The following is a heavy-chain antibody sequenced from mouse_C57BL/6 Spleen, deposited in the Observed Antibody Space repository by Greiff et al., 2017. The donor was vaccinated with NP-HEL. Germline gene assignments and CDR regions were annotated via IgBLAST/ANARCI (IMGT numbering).Heavy chain of an antibody. D-gene: IGHD1-1*01. CDR3: ARGGNLLLLYYAMDY. J-gene: IGHJ4*01. CDR2: ISSGSSTI. Sequence: EVQGVESGGGLVKPGGSLKLSCAASGFTFSDYGMHWVRQAPEKGLEWVAYISSGSSTIYYADTVKGRFTISRDNAKNTLFLQMTSLRSEDTAMYYCARGGNLLLLYYAMDYWGQGTSVTVSS. CDR1: GFTFSDYG. V-gene: IGHV5-17*01.